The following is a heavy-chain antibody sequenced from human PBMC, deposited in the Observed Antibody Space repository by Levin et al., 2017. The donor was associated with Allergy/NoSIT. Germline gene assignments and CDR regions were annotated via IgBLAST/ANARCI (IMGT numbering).Heavy chain of an antibody. J-gene: IGHJ4*02. V-gene: IGHV4-61*01. D-gene: IGHD5-18*01. Sequence: NPSETLSLTCTVSGGSISSGSYYWSWIRQPPGKGLEWIGYIYKTGSTSYNPSFNSRVTMSVDTSKNQFSVRLTSMSAADTAVYYCARETRGYSYGSIDDWGRGTLVTVSS. CDR3: ARETRGYSYGSIDD. CDR2: IYKTGST. CDR1: GGSISSGSYY.